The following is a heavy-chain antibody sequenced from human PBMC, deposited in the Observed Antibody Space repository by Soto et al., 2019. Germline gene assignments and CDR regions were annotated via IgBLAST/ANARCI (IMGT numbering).Heavy chain of an antibody. J-gene: IGHJ4*02. CDR3: ARDIVVVPAAIDHYFDY. Sequence: QVQLQESGPGLVKPSQTLSLTCTVSGGSISSGDYYWSWIRQPPGKGLEWIGYIYYSGSTYYNPSLKSRVTISVYTSKNQFSLKLSSVTAADTAVYYCARDIVVVPAAIDHYFDYWGQGTLVTVSS. CDR1: GGSISSGDYY. V-gene: IGHV4-30-4*01. CDR2: IYYSGST. D-gene: IGHD2-2*01.